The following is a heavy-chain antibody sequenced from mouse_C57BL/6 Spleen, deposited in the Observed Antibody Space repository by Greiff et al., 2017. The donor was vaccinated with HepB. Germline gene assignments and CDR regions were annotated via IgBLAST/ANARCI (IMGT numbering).Heavy chain of an antibody. J-gene: IGHJ3*01. CDR2: IYPGDGDT. D-gene: IGHD2-5*01. CDR1: GYAFSSYW. Sequence: QVQLQQSGAELVKPGASVKISCKASGYAFSSYWMNWVKQRPGKGLEWIGQIYPGDGDTNYNGKFKGKATLTADKSSSTAYMQLSSLTSEDSAVYFCATWTSSYYSNAWFAYWGQGTLVTVSA. CDR3: ATWTSSYYSNAWFAY. V-gene: IGHV1-80*01.